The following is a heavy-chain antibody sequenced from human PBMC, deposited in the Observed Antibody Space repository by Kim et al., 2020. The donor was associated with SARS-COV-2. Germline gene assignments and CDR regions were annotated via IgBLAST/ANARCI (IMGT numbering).Heavy chain of an antibody. D-gene: IGHD3-10*01. CDR1: GFTFSNAW. CDR3: TTDLPDLWFGELYFYYFDY. Sequence: GGSLRLSCAASGFTFSNAWMSWVRQAPGKGLEWVGRIKSKTDGGTTDYAAPVKGRFTISRDDSKNTLYLQMNSLKTEDTAVYYCTTDLPDLWFGELYFYYFDYWGQRTLVTVSS. V-gene: IGHV3-15*01. CDR2: IKSKTDGGTT. J-gene: IGHJ4*02.